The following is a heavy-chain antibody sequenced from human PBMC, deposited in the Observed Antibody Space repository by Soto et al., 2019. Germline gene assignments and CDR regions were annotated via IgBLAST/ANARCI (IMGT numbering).Heavy chain of an antibody. CDR3: ARVPNYYDILTGYRTQYGMDV. D-gene: IGHD3-9*01. CDR2: IDWDDDK. J-gene: IGHJ6*02. Sequence: SGPTLVNPTQTLTLTCTFSGFSLSTSGMCVSWIRQPPGKALEWLALIDWDDDKYYSTSLKTRLTISKDTSKNQVVLTMTNMDTVDTATYYCARVPNYYDILTGYRTQYGMDVWGQGTTVTVSS. V-gene: IGHV2-70*01. CDR1: GFSLSTSGMC.